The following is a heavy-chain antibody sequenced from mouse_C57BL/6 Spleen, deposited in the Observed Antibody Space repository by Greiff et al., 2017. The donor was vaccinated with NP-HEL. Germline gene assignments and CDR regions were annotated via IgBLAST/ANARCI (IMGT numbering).Heavy chain of an antibody. J-gene: IGHJ4*01. CDR2: IYPGDGDT. CDR1: GYAFSSYW. D-gene: IGHD1-1*01. V-gene: IGHV1-80*01. Sequence: VQLQESGAELVKPGASVKISCKASGYAFSSYWMNWVKQRPGKGLEWIGQIYPGDGDTNYNGKFKGKATLTADKSSSTAYMQLSSLTSEDSAVYFCALIYYYGSSYYAMDYWGQGTSVTVSS. CDR3: ALIYYYGSSYYAMDY.